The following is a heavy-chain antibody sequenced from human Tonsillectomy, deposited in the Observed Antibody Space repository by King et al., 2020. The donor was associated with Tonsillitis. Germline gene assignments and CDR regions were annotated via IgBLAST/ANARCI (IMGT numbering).Heavy chain of an antibody. CDR1: GGSISSSNW. CDR3: ASILRTARAYYYYDMDV. CDR2: IYHSGST. V-gene: IGHV4-4*02. D-gene: IGHD5-18*01. J-gene: IGHJ6*02. Sequence: VQLQESGPGLVKPSGTLSLTCAVSGGSISSSNWWSWVRQPPGKGLEWIGEIYHSGSTNYNPSLKSRVTISVDKSKNQFSLKLSSVTAADTAVYYCASILRTARAYYYYDMDVWGQGTTVTVSS.